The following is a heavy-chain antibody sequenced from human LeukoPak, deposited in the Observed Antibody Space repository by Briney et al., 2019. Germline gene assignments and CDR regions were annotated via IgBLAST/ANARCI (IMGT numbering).Heavy chain of an antibody. J-gene: IGHJ3*02. CDR3: ARNELDAFDI. CDR1: GGSISSYY. Sequence: PSETLSLTCTVSGGSISSYYWSWIRQPPGKGLEWIGYIYYSGSTNYNPSLKSRVTISVDTSKNQFSLKLNSVTAADTAVYYCARNELDAFDIWGQGTMVTVSS. D-gene: IGHD1-1*01. V-gene: IGHV4-59*08. CDR2: IYYSGST.